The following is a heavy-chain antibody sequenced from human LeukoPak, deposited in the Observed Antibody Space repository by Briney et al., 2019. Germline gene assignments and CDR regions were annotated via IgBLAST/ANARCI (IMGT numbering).Heavy chain of an antibody. CDR1: GFTFSSYS. Sequence: GGSLRLSCAASGFTFSSYSMNWVRQAPGKGLEWISSISSSSSYIYYADSVKGRFTISRDNAKNSLYLQMNSLRAEDTAVYYCARPKYSGSYYVFYWGQGTLVTVSS. D-gene: IGHD1-26*01. J-gene: IGHJ4*02. CDR2: ISSSSSYI. V-gene: IGHV3-21*01. CDR3: ARPKYSGSYYVFY.